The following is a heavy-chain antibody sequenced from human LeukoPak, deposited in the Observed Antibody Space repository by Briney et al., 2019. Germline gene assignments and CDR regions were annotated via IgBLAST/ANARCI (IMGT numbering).Heavy chain of an antibody. J-gene: IGHJ4*02. CDR2: IYYSGIT. V-gene: IGHV4-59*01. CDR1: GGSISNYY. CDR3: ARHSRDGYNRHFDY. D-gene: IGHD5-24*01. Sequence: SETLSLTCTVSGGSISNYYWTWIRQPPGKGLEWIGYIYYSGITNYNPSLKSRVTISVDTSKNQFPLNLSSVTAADTAVYYCARHSRDGYNRHFDYWGQGTLVTVSS.